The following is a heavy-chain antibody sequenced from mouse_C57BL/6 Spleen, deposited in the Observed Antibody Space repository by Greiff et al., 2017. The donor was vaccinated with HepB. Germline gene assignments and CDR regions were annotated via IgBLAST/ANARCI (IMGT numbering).Heavy chain of an antibody. CDR2: IDPTDSYT. V-gene: IGHV1-50*01. CDR3: ARWYFDY. CDR1: GYTFTSYW. J-gene: IGHJ2*01. Sequence: QVQLQQPGAELVKPGASVKLSCKASGYTFTSYWMQWVKQRPGQGLGWIGEIDPTDSYTNYNQKFKGKATLTVDTTSSTTYMQLSSLTSEDSAFYYCARWYFDYRGQGTTLTVSS.